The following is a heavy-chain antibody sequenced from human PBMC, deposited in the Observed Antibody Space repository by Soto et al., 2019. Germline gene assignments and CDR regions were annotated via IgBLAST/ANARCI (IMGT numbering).Heavy chain of an antibody. D-gene: IGHD2-15*01. J-gene: IGHJ4*02. CDR2: IKSKTDGGTT. V-gene: IGHV3-15*01. Sequence: GGYLRLSCAASGFTFSNAWMSWVRQAPGKGLEWVGRIKSKTDGGTTDYAAPVKGRFTISRDDSKNTLYLQMNSLKTEDTAVYYCKGVVVVAANGYYFDYWCQGTLVTVSS. CDR3: KGVVVVAANGYYFDY. CDR1: GFTFSNAW.